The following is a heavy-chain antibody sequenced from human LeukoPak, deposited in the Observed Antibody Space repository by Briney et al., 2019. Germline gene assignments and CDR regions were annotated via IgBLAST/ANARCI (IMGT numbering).Heavy chain of an antibody. D-gene: IGHD3-10*01. CDR3: AKEGVRGVTFDY. CDR1: GFTFSSNA. Sequence: GGVLRPSFAAPGFTFSSNAMSGGRQAPGKGLGWVSAISGSGGSTYYADSVKGRFTTSRDNSKNTLYLQMNSLRAEDTAAYYCAKEGVRGVTFDYWGQGTLVTVSS. V-gene: IGHV3-23*01. J-gene: IGHJ4*02. CDR2: ISGSGGST.